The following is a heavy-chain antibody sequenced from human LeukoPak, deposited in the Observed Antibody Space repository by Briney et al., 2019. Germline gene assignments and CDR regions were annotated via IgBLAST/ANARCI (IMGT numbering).Heavy chain of an antibody. CDR1: GFTFSSYW. V-gene: IGHV3-74*01. CDR2: VNGDGSDT. J-gene: IGHJ4*02. D-gene: IGHD5-18*01. CDR3: VRAGYTSGADY. Sequence: GGSLRLSCAASGFTFSSYWIHWVRQPPGKGLVWVSRVNGDGSDTNYADSVKGRFTISRDHAQNTLYLQMNSLRAEDTAVYYCVRAGYTSGADYWGQGTLVTVSS.